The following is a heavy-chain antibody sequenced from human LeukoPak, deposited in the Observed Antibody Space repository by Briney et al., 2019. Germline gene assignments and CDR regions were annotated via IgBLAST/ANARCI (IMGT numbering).Heavy chain of an antibody. D-gene: IGHD3-10*01. CDR2: IWDDGSNK. J-gene: IGHJ6*02. V-gene: IGHV3-33*06. CDR3: AKVKYSYGSGVGRREFYYYGMDV. Sequence: GGSLRLSCAASGFTFSSYGMHWVRQAPGKGLGRVAVIWDDGSNKYYADSVKGRFTISRDNSKNTLYLQMNSLRAEDTAVSYCAKVKYSYGSGVGRREFYYYGMDVWGQGTTVTVSS. CDR1: GFTFSSYG.